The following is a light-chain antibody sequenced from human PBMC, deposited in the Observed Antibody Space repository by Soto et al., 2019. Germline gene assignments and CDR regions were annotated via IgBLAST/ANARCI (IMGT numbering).Light chain of an antibody. J-gene: IGKJ2*01. V-gene: IGKV1-9*01. CDR3: QQLDSYPRT. CDR2: AAS. CDR1: QGISSY. Sequence: IQLTQSPSSLSASVGDRVTITCRASQGISSYLAWYQQKPGKAPKLLIYAASTLQSGVPSRFSGSGSGTDFTLTISSLQPEEFATYHCQQLDSYPRTFGQGTKLEIK.